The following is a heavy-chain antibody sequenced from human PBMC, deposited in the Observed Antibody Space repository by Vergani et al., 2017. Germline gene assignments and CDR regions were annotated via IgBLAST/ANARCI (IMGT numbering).Heavy chain of an antibody. Sequence: QVQLVQSGAEVKKPGASVKVSCKASGYTFTSYGISWVRQAPGQGLEWMGWISAYNGNTNYAQKLQGRVTMTTDTSTSTAYMELRSLRSDDTAVYYCASSGWVYCSGGSCYTNWFDPWGQGTLVTVSS. CDR1: GYTFTSYG. D-gene: IGHD2-15*01. V-gene: IGHV1-18*01. CDR3: ASSGWVYCSGGSCYTNWFDP. CDR2: ISAYNGNT. J-gene: IGHJ5*02.